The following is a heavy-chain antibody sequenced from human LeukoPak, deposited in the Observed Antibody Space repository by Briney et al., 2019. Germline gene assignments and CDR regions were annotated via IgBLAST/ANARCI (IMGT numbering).Heavy chain of an antibody. CDR1: GGSISSSSYY. D-gene: IGHD6-19*01. Sequence: SETLSLTCTVSGGSISSSSYYWGWIRQPPGKGPEWIGSIYYSGSTYYNPSLKSRVTISVDTSKNQFSLKLSSVTAADTAVYYCARFSQWLFDYWGQGTLVTVSS. CDR2: IYYSGST. V-gene: IGHV4-39*01. CDR3: ARFSQWLFDY. J-gene: IGHJ4*02.